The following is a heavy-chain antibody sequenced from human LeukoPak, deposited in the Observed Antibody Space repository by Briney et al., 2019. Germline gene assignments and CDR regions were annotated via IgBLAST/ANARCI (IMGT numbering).Heavy chain of an antibody. CDR1: GDSITSGDYY. V-gene: IGHV4-30-4*01. D-gene: IGHD1-1*01. J-gene: IGHJ5*02. CDR3: ARYHWDRFDP. CDR2: IYHSGST. Sequence: SETLSLTCTVSGDSITSGDYYWSWIRQPPGRALECIGYIYHSGSTFYNPSLSSRFTLSVDTSKNQFSVRLPTVTAADTAVYYCARYHWDRFDPWGQGTLVSVSS.